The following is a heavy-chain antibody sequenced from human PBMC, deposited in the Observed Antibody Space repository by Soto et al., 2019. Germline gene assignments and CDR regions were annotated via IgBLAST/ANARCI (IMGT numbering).Heavy chain of an antibody. D-gene: IGHD3-22*01. CDR3: AKEEYYYYSSGFRWFDY. V-gene: IGHV3-23*01. CDR2: ISGSGGST. J-gene: IGHJ4*02. CDR1: GFTFSSYA. Sequence: EVQLLESGGGLVQPGGSLRLSCAASGFTFSSYAMSWVRQAPGKGLEWVSAISGSGGSTYYADSVKGRFTISRDNSKNTLYLKMNSLRAEDTAVYYCAKEEYYYYSSGFRWFDYWGQGTLVTVSS.